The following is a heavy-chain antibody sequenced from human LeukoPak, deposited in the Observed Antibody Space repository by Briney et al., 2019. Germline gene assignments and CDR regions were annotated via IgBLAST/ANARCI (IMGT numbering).Heavy chain of an antibody. CDR1: GFTVNSNY. V-gene: IGHV3-66*02. J-gene: IGHJ4*02. D-gene: IGHD6-13*01. CDR2: LYSGGTT. CDR3: ATIAAAAPGY. Sequence: GGSLRLSCAASGFTVNSNYMSWVRQAPGGGLGWLSILYSGGTTYYADSVKGRFTISRDNSKNTLYLQMNSLRPEDTAVYYCATIAAAAPGYWGQGTLVTVSS.